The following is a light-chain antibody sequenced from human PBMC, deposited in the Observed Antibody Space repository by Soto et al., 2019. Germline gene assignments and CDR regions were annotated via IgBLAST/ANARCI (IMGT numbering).Light chain of an antibody. CDR1: SSNIGSNY. CDR2: RNN. V-gene: IGLV1-47*01. Sequence: QPVLTQPPSASGTPGQRVPISCSGSSSNIGSNYVYWYQQLPGTAPKLLIYRNNQRPSGVPDRFSGSKSGTSASLAISGLRSEDEADYYCAAWDDSLSGPLFGGGTKLTVL. CDR3: AAWDDSLSGPL. J-gene: IGLJ2*01.